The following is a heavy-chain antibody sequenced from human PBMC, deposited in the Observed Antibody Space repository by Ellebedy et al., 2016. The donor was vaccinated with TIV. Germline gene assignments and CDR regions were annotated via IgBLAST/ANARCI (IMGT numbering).Heavy chain of an antibody. D-gene: IGHD2-2*01. J-gene: IGHJ6*02. Sequence: AASVKVSCKASGGTFSSYAISWVRQAPGQGLEWMGGIIPIFGTANYAQKFQGRVTITADESTSTAYMELSSLRSEDTAVYYCARGTSVVVPAAMSRYYYYYGMDVWGQGTTVTVSS. CDR1: GGTFSSYA. CDR3: ARGTSVVVPAAMSRYYYYYGMDV. CDR2: IIPIFGTA. V-gene: IGHV1-69*13.